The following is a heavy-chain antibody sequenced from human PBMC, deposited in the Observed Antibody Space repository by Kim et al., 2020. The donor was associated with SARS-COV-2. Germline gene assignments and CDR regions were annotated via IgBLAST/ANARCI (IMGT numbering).Heavy chain of an antibody. J-gene: IGHJ6*02. Sequence: GGSLRLSCAASGFTFSSYWMHWVRQAPGKGLVWVSRINSDGSSTSYADSVKGRFTISRDNAKNTLYLQMNSLRADDTAVYYCAALPPYYYYYYGMDVWGQGTTVTVSS. CDR1: GFTFSSYW. CDR2: INSDGSST. D-gene: IGHD2-2*01. CDR3: AALPPYYYYYYGMDV. V-gene: IGHV3-74*01.